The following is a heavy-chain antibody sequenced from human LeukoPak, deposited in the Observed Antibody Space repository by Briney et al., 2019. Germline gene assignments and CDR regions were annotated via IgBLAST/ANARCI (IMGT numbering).Heavy chain of an antibody. D-gene: IGHD1-26*01. CDR3: VVGATSDY. CDR2: ISYDGSNK. CDR1: GFTFSSYG. J-gene: IGHJ4*02. V-gene: IGHV3-30*03. Sequence: GRSLRLSCAASGFTFSSYGMHWVRQAPGKGLEWVAVISYDGSNKYSADSVKGRFTISRDNSKNTLYLQMNSLRAEDTAVYYCVVGATSDYWGQGTLVTVSS.